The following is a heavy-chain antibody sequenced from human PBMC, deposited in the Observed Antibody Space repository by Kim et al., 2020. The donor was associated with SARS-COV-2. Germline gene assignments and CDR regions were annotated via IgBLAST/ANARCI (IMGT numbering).Heavy chain of an antibody. CDR2: IYSGGST. D-gene: IGHD3-16*02. Sequence: GGSLRLSCAASGFTVSSNYMSWVRQAPGKGLEWVSVIYSGGSTYYADSVKGRFTISRHNSKNTLYLQMNSLRAEDTAVYYCARRYVWGSYRSLPHAFDIWGQGTMVTVSS. V-gene: IGHV3-53*04. J-gene: IGHJ3*02. CDR3: ARRYVWGSYRSLPHAFDI. CDR1: GFTVSSNY.